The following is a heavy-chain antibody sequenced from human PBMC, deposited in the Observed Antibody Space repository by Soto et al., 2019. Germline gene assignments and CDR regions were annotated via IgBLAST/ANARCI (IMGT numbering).Heavy chain of an antibody. CDR1: GFTFRNYA. Sequence: QVRLVESGGGMVQPGKSLTLSCVTAGFTFRNYAIHWVRQGPGKGLRAVAFMSKDGNNTYYIDSVRGRFTISRDKSRNTVYLPMNSLTVDDPAVYYCARAQGTAGCFHSWGQGAVVTVSS. CDR2: MSKDGNNT. D-gene: IGHD6-13*01. CDR3: ARAQGTAGCFHS. V-gene: IGHV3-30-3*01. J-gene: IGHJ4*02.